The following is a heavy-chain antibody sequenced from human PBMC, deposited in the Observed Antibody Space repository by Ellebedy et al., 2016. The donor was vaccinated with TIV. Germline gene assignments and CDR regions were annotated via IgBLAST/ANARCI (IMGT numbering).Heavy chain of an antibody. CDR1: GYTFATYA. Sequence: AASVKVSCKASGYTFATYAMHWVRQAPGQRLEWMGWINAGNGNTKYSQKFQGRVTITRDKSASTAYMELSSLRSEDTAVYYCARATHYYVDTPMVKEFGPWGQGTLVTVSS. V-gene: IGHV1-3*01. CDR2: INAGNGNT. J-gene: IGHJ5*02. D-gene: IGHD5-18*01. CDR3: ARATHYYVDTPMVKEFGP.